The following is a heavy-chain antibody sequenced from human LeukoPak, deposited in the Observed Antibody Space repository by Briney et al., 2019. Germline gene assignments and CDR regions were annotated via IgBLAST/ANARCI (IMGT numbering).Heavy chain of an antibody. J-gene: IGHJ4*02. CDR2: IYSGGTT. V-gene: IGHV3-23*01. CDR3: ARQTGESTNFDN. CDR1: GFTFSSYA. D-gene: IGHD2-2*01. Sequence: GGSLRLSCAASGFTFSSYAMSWVRQAPGKGLEWVSAIYSGGTTYYADSVRGRFTISRDNSKNTLYLLMNSLRAEDTAMYHCARQTGESTNFDNWGQGTLVTVSS.